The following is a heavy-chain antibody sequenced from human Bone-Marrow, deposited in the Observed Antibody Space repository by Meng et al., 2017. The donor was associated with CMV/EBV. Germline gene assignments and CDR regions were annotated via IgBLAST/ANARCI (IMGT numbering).Heavy chain of an antibody. Sequence: SLKISCITSGFTFGDYAMSWVRQAPGKGLEWVSGVTWNSGNIGYADSVKGRFTISRDNAKNSLYLQMDNLRSEDTALYYCVKDRNYGVYLGSDYWGQGTLVTVSS. CDR3: VKDRNYGVYLGSDY. CDR1: GFTFGDYA. D-gene: IGHD4-17*01. J-gene: IGHJ4*02. CDR2: VTWNSGNI. V-gene: IGHV3-9*01.